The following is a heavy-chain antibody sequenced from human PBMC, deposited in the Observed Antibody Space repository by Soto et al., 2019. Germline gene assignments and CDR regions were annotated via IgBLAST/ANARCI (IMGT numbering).Heavy chain of an antibody. D-gene: IGHD5-12*01. J-gene: IGHJ4*02. V-gene: IGHV1-46*03. CDR1: GYTFTSYY. Sequence: ASVKVSCKASGYTFTSYYMHWVRQAPGQGLEWMGIINPSGGSTSYAQKLQGRVTMTRDTSTSTVYMELSSLRSEDTAVYYCASYIVPQAVVHWGQGTLVTAPQ. CDR3: ASYIVPQAVVH. CDR2: INPSGGST.